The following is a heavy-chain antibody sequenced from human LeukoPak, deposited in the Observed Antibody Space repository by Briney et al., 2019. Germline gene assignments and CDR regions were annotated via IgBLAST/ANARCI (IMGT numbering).Heavy chain of an antibody. Sequence: GGSRRLSCAGPGFTFTNAWMSWVPQAPGKGLEWVGRIKSKIDGGATDYGATVKGRFTIARDDSKNKLYLQMNSLRIEDTAVYYCTIELYYDALTGYYSPPFDYWGQGTLVTVSS. J-gene: IGHJ4*02. V-gene: IGHV3-15*01. CDR2: IKSKIDGGAT. CDR3: TIELYYDALTGYYSPPFDY. CDR1: GFTFTNAW. D-gene: IGHD3-9*01.